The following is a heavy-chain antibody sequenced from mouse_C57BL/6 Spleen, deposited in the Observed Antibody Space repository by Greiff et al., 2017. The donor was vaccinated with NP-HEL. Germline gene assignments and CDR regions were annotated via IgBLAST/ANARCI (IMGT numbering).Heavy chain of an antibody. CDR1: GFSLTSYG. Sequence: VQLVESGPGLVQPSQSLSITCTVSGFSLTSYGVHWVRQSPGKGLEWLGVIWSGGSTDYNAAFISRLSISKDNSKSQVFFKMNSLQADDTDIYYCARKKLGLYAMDYWGQGTSVTVSS. V-gene: IGHV2-2*01. J-gene: IGHJ4*01. D-gene: IGHD4-1*01. CDR2: IWSGGST. CDR3: ARKKLGLYAMDY.